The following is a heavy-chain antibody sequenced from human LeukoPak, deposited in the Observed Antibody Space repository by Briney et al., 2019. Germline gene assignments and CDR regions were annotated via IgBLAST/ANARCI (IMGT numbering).Heavy chain of an antibody. J-gene: IGHJ5*02. D-gene: IGHD6-13*01. Sequence: SETLSLTCIVSGGSISSYYWSWIRQPPGKGLEWIGYIYYSGSTNYNPPLKSRVTISVDTSKNQFSLKLSSVTAADTAVYYCARRYSSSWYDWFDPWGQGTLVTASS. CDR2: IYYSGST. CDR3: ARRYSSSWYDWFDP. V-gene: IGHV4-59*01. CDR1: GGSISSYY.